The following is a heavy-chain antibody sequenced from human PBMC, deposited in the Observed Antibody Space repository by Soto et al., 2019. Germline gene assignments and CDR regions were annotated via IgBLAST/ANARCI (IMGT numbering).Heavy chain of an antibody. CDR2: ISYSGVT. V-gene: IGHV4-39*01. D-gene: IGHD2-2*01. CDR3: ARVYVTDVEVIPAAKDYMDV. CDR1: GGSISSSSSS. Sequence: QLQLQESGPGLVKPSETLSLTCTVSGGSISSSSSSWGWIRQPPGKGLEWLGIISYSGVTYYSPSPSSRVTLAVATTKYQFSLKLGSVIAADTAVDYCARVYVTDVEVIPAAKDYMDVWGQGAPVSVSS. J-gene: IGHJ6*03.